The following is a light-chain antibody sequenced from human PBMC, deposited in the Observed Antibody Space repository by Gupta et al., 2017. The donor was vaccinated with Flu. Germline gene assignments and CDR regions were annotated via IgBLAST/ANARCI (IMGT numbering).Light chain of an antibody. V-gene: IGLV2-14*01. CDR3: SSETSISTFCV. Sequence: QSAQTQPAYVSASPGPSITFLCTCTTRDVGRSDSVSWYQQHPGKAPKLLIYDVSNRPSGVSSRFSGTKSGNTASLTISGLQAEDETDYYCSSETSISTFCVFGTGTKVTVL. J-gene: IGLJ1*01. CDR1: TRDVGRSDS. CDR2: DVS.